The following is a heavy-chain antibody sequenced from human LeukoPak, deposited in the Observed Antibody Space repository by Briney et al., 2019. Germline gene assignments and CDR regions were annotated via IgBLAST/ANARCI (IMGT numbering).Heavy chain of an antibody. CDR2: ISYDGSNK. CDR1: GFTFSSYG. CDR3: AKPSPMPGSDYGDYGYNWFDP. D-gene: IGHD4-17*01. Sequence: GGSLRLSCAASGFTFSSYGMHWVRQAPGKGLEWVAVISYDGSNKYYADSVKGRFTISRDNSKNTLYLQMNSLRAEDTAVYYCAKPSPMPGSDYGDYGYNWFDPWGQGTLVTVSS. J-gene: IGHJ5*02. V-gene: IGHV3-30*18.